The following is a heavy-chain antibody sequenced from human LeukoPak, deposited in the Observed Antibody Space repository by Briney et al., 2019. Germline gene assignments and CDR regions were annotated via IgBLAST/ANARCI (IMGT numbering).Heavy chain of an antibody. V-gene: IGHV1-18*01. D-gene: IGHD2-2*01. CDR2: ISAYNGNT. CDR1: GYTFTSYG. Sequence: ASVKVSCKASGYTFTSYGISWVRQAPGQGLEWMGWISAYNGNTNYAQKLQGRVTMTTDTSTSTAYMELRSLRSDDTAVYYCARDSGEYCSSTSCYFLGYYYYYYGMDVWGQGTTVTVSS. CDR3: ARDSGEYCSSTSCYFLGYYYYYYGMDV. J-gene: IGHJ6*02.